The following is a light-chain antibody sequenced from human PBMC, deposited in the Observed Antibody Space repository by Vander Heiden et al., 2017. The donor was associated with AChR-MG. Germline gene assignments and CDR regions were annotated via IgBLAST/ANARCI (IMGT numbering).Light chain of an antibody. CDR1: SSNIGKNY. CDR3: GTWDTSLSVWL. CDR2: DNN. V-gene: IGLV1-51*01. Sequence: QSVLTQPPSVSAAPGPKVSIACSGSSSNIGKNYVSWYQHLPGTAPKFIIYDNNKRPSGIPDRFSGSKSGTSATLGIAGLQTGDEADYYCGTWDTSLSVWLFGGGTKLTVL. J-gene: IGLJ3*02.